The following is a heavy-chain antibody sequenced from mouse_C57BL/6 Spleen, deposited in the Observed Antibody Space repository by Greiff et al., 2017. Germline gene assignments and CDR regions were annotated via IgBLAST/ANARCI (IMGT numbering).Heavy chain of an antibody. J-gene: IGHJ4*01. Sequence: QVQLQQPGAELVKPGASVKMSGKASGYTFTSYWITWVKQRPGQGLEWIGDLYPGSGSTNYNEKFKSKATLTVDTSSSTAYMQLSSLTSEDSAVYYCARNRHYYGSSPYAMDYWGQGTSVTVSS. CDR1: GYTFTSYW. CDR3: ARNRHYYGSSPYAMDY. D-gene: IGHD1-1*01. V-gene: IGHV1-55*01. CDR2: LYPGSGST.